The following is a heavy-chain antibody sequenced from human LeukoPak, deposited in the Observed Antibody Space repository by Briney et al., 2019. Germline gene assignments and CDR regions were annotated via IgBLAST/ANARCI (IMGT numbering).Heavy chain of an antibody. CDR2: ISAYNGNT. Sequence: ASVTVSCTASGYTFTSYGISWVRQAPGQGLEWMGWISAYNGNTNFAQKLQGRVTMTTDTSTSTAYMELRSLRSDDTAVYYCARVRMIPPVGYFDYWGQGTLVTVSS. CDR1: GYTFTSYG. D-gene: IGHD3-22*01. CDR3: ARVRMIPPVGYFDY. V-gene: IGHV1-18*01. J-gene: IGHJ4*02.